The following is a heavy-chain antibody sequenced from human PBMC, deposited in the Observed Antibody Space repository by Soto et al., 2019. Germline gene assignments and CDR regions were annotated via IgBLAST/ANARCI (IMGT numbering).Heavy chain of an antibody. Sequence: SETLSLTCTVSGGSISSYYWSWIRQPPGKGLEWIGYIYYSGSTNYNPSLKSRVTISVDTSKNQFSLKLSSVTAADTAVYYCARLVVPAAISYYYYMDVWDKGTTVTVSS. CDR3: ARLVVPAAISYYYYMDV. J-gene: IGHJ6*03. CDR2: IYYSGST. CDR1: GGSISSYY. D-gene: IGHD2-2*01. V-gene: IGHV4-59*01.